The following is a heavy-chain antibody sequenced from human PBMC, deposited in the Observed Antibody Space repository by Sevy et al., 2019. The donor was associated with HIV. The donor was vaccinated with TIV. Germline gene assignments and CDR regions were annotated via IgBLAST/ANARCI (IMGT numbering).Heavy chain of an antibody. CDR3: VSGASTAAAGNFAY. V-gene: IGHV3-33*08. CDR1: GFIFSTYG. Sequence: GGSLRLSCAASGFIFSTYGMHWVRQAPGKGLEWVALIWYDGSSQYYADSVQGRFTISRDNSKNTLDLQMNSLRAEDTAVYYCVSGASTAAAGNFAYWGQGTLVTVSS. D-gene: IGHD6-13*01. J-gene: IGHJ4*02. CDR2: IWYDGSSQ.